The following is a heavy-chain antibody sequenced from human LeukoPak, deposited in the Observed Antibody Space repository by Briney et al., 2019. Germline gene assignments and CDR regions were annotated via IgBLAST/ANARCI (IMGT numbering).Heavy chain of an antibody. CDR2: INPNGGGT. V-gene: IGHV1-2*02. J-gene: IGHJ4*02. Sequence: ASVKVSCKASGYTFTGYYIHWVRQAPGQGLEWMGWINPNGGGTNCAQKFQGRVTMTRYTSITTAYMELSRLRSDDTAVYYCARGGYSSGPGIVTYWGQGTLVTVSS. D-gene: IGHD5-18*01. CDR3: ARGGYSSGPGIVTY. CDR1: GYTFTGYY.